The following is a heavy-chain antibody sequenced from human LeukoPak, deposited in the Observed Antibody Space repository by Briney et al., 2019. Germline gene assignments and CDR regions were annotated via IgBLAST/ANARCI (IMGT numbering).Heavy chain of an antibody. CDR3: ARPLSSSWYYFDY. CDR1: GFTFSSYG. J-gene: IGHJ4*02. Sequence: GGSLRLSCAASGFTFSSYGMHWVRQAPGKGLEWISYITSSGSYTQYADSVKARFTISRDNAKNSLYLQMNSLRADDTAVYYCARPLSSSWYYFDYWGQGTLVTVSS. D-gene: IGHD6-13*01. V-gene: IGHV3-21*05. CDR2: ITSSGSYT.